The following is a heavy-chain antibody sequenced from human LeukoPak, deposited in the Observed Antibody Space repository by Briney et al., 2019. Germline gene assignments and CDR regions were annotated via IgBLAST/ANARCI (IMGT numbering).Heavy chain of an antibody. J-gene: IGHJ4*02. D-gene: IGHD6-6*01. CDR3: VRGIAARGDY. CDR2: IYYSGST. CDR1: GGSMRSYY. Sequence: SETLSLTCTVSGGSMRSYYWSWLRQPPGRGLEWIGFIYYSGSTNYNPSLKSRVTISVDTSKNQFSLKLSSVTAADTAVYYCVRGIAARGDYWGQGTLVTVSS. V-gene: IGHV4-59*12.